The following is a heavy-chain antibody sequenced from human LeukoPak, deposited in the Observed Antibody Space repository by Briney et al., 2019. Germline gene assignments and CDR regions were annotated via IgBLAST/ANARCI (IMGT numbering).Heavy chain of an antibody. CDR2: IYYSGST. V-gene: IGHV4-59*12. CDR1: GGSISSYY. Sequence: SETLSLTCTVSGGSISSYYWSWIRQPPGKGLEWIGYIYYSGSTNYNPSLKSRVTISVDTSKNQFSLKLSSVTAADTAVYYCARDPPFITGTTMEFDPWGQGTLVTVSS. D-gene: IGHD1-7*01. CDR3: ARDPPFITGTTMEFDP. J-gene: IGHJ5*02.